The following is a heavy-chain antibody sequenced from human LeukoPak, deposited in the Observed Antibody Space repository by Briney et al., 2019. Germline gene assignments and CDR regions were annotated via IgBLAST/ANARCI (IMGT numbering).Heavy chain of an antibody. CDR1: GGSISSYY. CDR3: ARDASVGGMATIHWYFDL. Sequence: RPSETLSLTCTVSGGSISSYYWGWIRQPPGKGLEWIGYIYYSGSTNYNPSLKSRVTISVDTSKNQFSLKLSSVTAADTAVYYCARDASVGGMATIHWYFDLWGRGTLVTVSS. V-gene: IGHV4-59*01. J-gene: IGHJ2*01. D-gene: IGHD5-24*01. CDR2: IYYSGST.